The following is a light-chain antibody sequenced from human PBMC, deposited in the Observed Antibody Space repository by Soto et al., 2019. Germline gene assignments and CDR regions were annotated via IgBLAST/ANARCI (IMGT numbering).Light chain of an antibody. V-gene: IGLV2-11*01. CDR3: CSYAGSYTYV. Sequence: QSALTQPRSVSGSPGQSVTLSCTGTSSDVGGYNYVSWYQQHPGKAPKLMIYDVSKRPSRVPDRFSGSKSGNTASLTISGLQADDEADYYCCSYAGSYTYVFGTGTKLTVL. CDR2: DVS. J-gene: IGLJ1*01. CDR1: SSDVGGYNY.